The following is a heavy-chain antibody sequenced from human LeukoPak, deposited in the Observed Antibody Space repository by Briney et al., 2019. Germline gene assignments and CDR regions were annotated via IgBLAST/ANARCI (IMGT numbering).Heavy chain of an antibody. CDR3: NTGGHYFDS. V-gene: IGHV3-15*01. J-gene: IGHJ4*02. CDR2: IKRRADGGTT. D-gene: IGHD3-9*01. CDR1: GFTVSDVW. Sequence: GGSLRLSCAASGFTVSDVWMSWVRQAPGKGLEWVGRIKRRADGGTTDYAAPVQGRFTILRDDSKNALFLQMNSLRVDDTAIYYCNTGGHYFDSGGQGTLVTVSS.